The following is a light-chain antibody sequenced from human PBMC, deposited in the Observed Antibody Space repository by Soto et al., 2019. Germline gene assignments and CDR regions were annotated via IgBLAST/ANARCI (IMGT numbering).Light chain of an antibody. V-gene: IGKV1-5*03. CDR2: KAS. J-gene: IGKJ1*01. Sequence: DIQMTQSPSTLSAAVGDRVAITCRASQSISSWLAWYQQKPGKAPKLLIYKASSLESGVPSRFSGSGSGTEFTLTISSLQPDDFATYYCQQYNSRKCGQGNKGAIK. CDR3: QQYNSRK. CDR1: QSISSW.